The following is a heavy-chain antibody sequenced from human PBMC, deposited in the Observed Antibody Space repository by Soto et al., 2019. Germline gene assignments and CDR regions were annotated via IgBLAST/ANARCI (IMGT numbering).Heavy chain of an antibody. CDR3: ARDGHYDSSGIMDV. CDR1: GDSVSRSTW. V-gene: IGHV4-4*02. D-gene: IGHD3-22*01. CDR2: IYQSGIT. Sequence: QVQLEESGPGLVKASGTLSLTCTVSGDSVSRSTWWSWVRQTPEKGLEWIGEIYQSGITHYSPSLKSRVARSIEKSKNQFSLKMTSVTAADTAVYYCARDGHYDSSGIMDVWGQGTSVTVS. J-gene: IGHJ6*02.